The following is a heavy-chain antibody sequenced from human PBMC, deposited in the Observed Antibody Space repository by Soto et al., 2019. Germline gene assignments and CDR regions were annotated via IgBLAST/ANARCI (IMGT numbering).Heavy chain of an antibody. CDR1: GFTFSSYS. J-gene: IGHJ6*02. V-gene: IGHV3-21*04. Sequence: PGGSLRLSLAASGFTFSSYSMTWVRQAAGEGLEWVSSISSSSSYIYYADSVKGRFTISRGNPKNSRYLPMNSLRAEDTAVYYCAKDLGGYDSGGLGGDVWGLGTTVTVS. CDR2: ISSSSSYI. CDR3: AKDLGGYDSGGLGGDV. D-gene: IGHD5-12*01.